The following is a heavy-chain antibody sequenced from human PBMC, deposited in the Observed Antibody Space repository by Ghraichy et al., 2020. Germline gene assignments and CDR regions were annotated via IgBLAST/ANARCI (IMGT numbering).Heavy chain of an antibody. CDR2: INHSGST. CDR3: ASGQARRITMVRGVTRPFDY. D-gene: IGHD3-10*01. Sequence: SQTPSLTCAVYGGSFSGYYWSWIRQPPGKGLEWIGEINHSGSTNYNPSLKSRVTISVDTSKNQFSLKLSSVTAADTAVYYCASGQARRITMVRGVTRPFDYWGQGTLVTVSS. J-gene: IGHJ4*02. CDR1: GGSFSGYY. V-gene: IGHV4-34*01.